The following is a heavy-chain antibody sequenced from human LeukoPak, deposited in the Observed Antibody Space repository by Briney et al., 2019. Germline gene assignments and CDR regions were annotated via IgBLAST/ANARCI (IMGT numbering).Heavy chain of an antibody. Sequence: PGGSLRLSCAASGFTFSSYGMSWVRQAPGKGLEWVSDISGSGGSTYYADSVKGRFNISRDNSKNTLYLQMNSLRAEDTAVYYCAKGFGRFGELLDAFDIWGQGTMVTVSS. CDR2: ISGSGGST. V-gene: IGHV3-23*01. D-gene: IGHD3-10*01. CDR1: GFTFSSYG. CDR3: AKGFGRFGELLDAFDI. J-gene: IGHJ3*02.